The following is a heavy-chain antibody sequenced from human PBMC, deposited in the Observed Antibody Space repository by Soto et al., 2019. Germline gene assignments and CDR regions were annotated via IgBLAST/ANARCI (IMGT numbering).Heavy chain of an antibody. Sequence: QVQLVQSGAEVKKPGASVKVSCKASGYTVTSYAMHWVRQAYGQRLEWMGWINAGNGNTKYSQKFQGRVTITMDTSASTAYMEPSSLRSEDTAVFYCARANGAFDSWGQGTMVTVSS. CDR3: ARANGAFDS. CDR1: GYTVTSYA. CDR2: INAGNGNT. J-gene: IGHJ3*02. D-gene: IGHD2-8*01. V-gene: IGHV1-3*01.